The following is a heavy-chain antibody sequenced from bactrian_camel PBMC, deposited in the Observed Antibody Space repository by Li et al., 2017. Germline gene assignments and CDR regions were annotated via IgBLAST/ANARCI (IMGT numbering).Heavy chain of an antibody. V-gene: IGHV3-2*01. Sequence: HVQLVESGGGSVQAGGSLRLSCTAYGYTSSSYCMGWYRQAPGKGLEWVSSVYSDGTRTYYTDSVKGRFTISRDNAKNTMYLQMNSLRSEDTALYYCATDPTPSGSTWYFANTYWGQGTQVTVS. D-gene: IGHD6*01. CDR1: GYTSSSYC. CDR2: VYSDGTRT. CDR3: ATDPTPSGSTWYFANTY. J-gene: IGHJ4*01.